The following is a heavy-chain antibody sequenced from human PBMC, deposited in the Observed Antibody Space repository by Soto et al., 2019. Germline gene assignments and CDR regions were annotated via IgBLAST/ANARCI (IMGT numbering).Heavy chain of an antibody. CDR1: GDSVTSHY. J-gene: IGHJ6*03. CDR3: ARNTVTTPMDV. D-gene: IGHD4-17*01. Sequence: SETLSLTCSFSGDSVTSHYFTWIRQSPEKGLEWIGYMHYTGFSHYNPSLKSRLTISVDKSKNQFTLQLTSVTVAGTAVYYCARNTVTTPMDVWGKGTTVTVSS. CDR2: MHYTGFS. V-gene: IGHV4-59*02.